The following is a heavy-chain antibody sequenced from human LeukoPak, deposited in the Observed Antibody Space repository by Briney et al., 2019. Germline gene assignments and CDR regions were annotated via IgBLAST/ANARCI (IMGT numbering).Heavy chain of an antibody. V-gene: IGHV1-18*01. CDR3: ARDLWNFYDDSGYNRDFDS. CDR2: IGTYGGDT. Sequence: ASVKVSCKATSRINWVRQAPGQGLEWMGWIGTYGGDTYYAQKFQGRITVTTDTSTSTVYMELRNLRSDDTAVYHCARDLWNFYDDSGYNRDFDSWGQGTLVTVSS. CDR1: TSR. J-gene: IGHJ5*01. D-gene: IGHD3-22*01.